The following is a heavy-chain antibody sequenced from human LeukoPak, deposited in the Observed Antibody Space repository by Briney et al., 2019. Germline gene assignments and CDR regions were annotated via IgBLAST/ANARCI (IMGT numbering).Heavy chain of an antibody. D-gene: IGHD3-22*01. V-gene: IGHV3-11*03. J-gene: IGHJ4*02. CDR3: ARPLSYYYDSSGPQGY. CDR2: ISSSSSYT. CDR1: GFTFSDYY. Sequence: GSLRLSCAASGFTFSDYYMSWIRQAPGKGLEWVSYISSSSSYTNYADSVKGRFTISRDNAKNSLYLQMNSLRAEDTAVYYCARPLSYYYDSSGPQGYWGQGTLVTVSS.